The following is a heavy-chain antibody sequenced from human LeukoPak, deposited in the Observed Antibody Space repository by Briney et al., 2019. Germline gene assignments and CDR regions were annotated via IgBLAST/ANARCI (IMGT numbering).Heavy chain of an antibody. CDR3: AKDWNWAIDY. J-gene: IGHJ4*02. D-gene: IGHD1-7*01. V-gene: IGHV3-66*02. CDR1: EFSVGSNY. Sequence: GGSLRLSCAASEFSVGSNYMTWVRQAPGKGLEWVSLVYSGGSTYYADSVKGRFTISRDNAKNSLYLQMNSLRVEDMAVLYCAKDWNWAIDYWGQGTLVTVSS. CDR2: VYSGGST.